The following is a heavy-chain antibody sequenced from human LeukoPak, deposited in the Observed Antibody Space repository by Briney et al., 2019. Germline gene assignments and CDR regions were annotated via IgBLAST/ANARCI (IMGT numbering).Heavy chain of an antibody. J-gene: IGHJ5*02. V-gene: IGHV3-23*01. CDR3: TKARTSGVAATGFDP. Sequence: PGGSLRLSCAASGFTFSTYAMSWVRQAPGKGLEWVSSISGSGGSTYYADSVKGRLTISRDNSKNTLSLQMNSLRAEDTAVYYCTKARTSGVAATGFDPWGQGTLVTVSS. CDR1: GFTFSTYA. D-gene: IGHD6-13*01. CDR2: ISGSGGST.